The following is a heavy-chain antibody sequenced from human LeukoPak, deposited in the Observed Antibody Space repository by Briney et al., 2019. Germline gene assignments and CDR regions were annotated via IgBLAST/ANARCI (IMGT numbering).Heavy chain of an antibody. D-gene: IGHD5-24*01. Sequence: PSETLSLTCTVSGGSISSSSYYWSWVRQPPGKGLEWIGYIYYSGSTNYNPSLKSRVTISVDTSKNQFSLKLSSVTAADTAVYYCARALTSIDGNWFDPWGQGTLVTVSS. CDR1: GGSISSSSYY. V-gene: IGHV4-61*01. CDR3: ARALTSIDGNWFDP. CDR2: IYYSGST. J-gene: IGHJ5*02.